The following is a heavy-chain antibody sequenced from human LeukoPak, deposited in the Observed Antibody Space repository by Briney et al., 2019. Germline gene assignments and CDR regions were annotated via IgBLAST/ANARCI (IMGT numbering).Heavy chain of an antibody. CDR3: ARVARSGMIASHWFDP. D-gene: IGHD3-22*01. Sequence: PGGSLRLSCAASGFTVRSNYMNWVRQAPGKGLEWVSVIYSGGSTYYADSVKGRFTISRDNSKNTLYLQMNSLRAEDTAVYYCARVARSGMIASHWFDPWGQGTLVTVSS. V-gene: IGHV3-53*01. CDR1: GFTVRSNY. CDR2: IYSGGST. J-gene: IGHJ5*02.